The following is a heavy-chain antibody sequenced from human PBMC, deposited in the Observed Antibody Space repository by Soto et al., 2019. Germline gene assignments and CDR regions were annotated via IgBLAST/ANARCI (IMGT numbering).Heavy chain of an antibody. D-gene: IGHD3-16*01. Sequence: EVQLVESGGGVVRPGGSLRLSCVASGFRFDDFGLTWVRQVPGKGPEWVAGITWNAGSKGYADSVKGRFTISSDNAKNSLHLQMDSLREEDTALYFCARDGGVVTVDAFDLWGQGTMVTVSS. CDR3: ARDGGVVTVDAFDL. V-gene: IGHV3-20*04. CDR1: GFRFDDFG. CDR2: ITWNAGSK. J-gene: IGHJ3*01.